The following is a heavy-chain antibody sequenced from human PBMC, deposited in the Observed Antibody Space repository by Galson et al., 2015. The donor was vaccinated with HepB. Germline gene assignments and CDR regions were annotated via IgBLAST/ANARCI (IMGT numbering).Heavy chain of an antibody. CDR1: GFTFSNAW. CDR2: IVSKTDGGTI. J-gene: IGHJ4*02. D-gene: IGHD5-18*01. Sequence: SLRLSCAASGFTFSNAWMSWVRQAPGKGLEWVGRIVSKTDGGTIDYAAPVKGRFTISRDDSKNTLYLQMNSLKTEDTGVYYCATPVPGYSYGYPFDYWGQGTLVTVSS. V-gene: IGHV3-15*04. CDR3: ATPVPGYSYGYPFDY.